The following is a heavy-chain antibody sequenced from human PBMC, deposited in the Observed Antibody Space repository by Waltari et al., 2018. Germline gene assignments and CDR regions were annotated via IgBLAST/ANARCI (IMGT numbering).Heavy chain of an antibody. CDR3: ARGLHRTAWIVDY. CDR2: INTDNGDT. CDR1: GYTSTNYG. Sequence: QVQLVQSGAEVEKPGASVKVSCMTSGYTSTNYGIHWVRQAPGQRLEWMGWINTDNGDTQFSPKFQIRVTFTRDTFASTVYMELSSLTSEDTAVYYCARGLHRTAWIVDYWGQGTLVTVSS. D-gene: IGHD1-1*01. J-gene: IGHJ4*02. V-gene: IGHV1-3*04.